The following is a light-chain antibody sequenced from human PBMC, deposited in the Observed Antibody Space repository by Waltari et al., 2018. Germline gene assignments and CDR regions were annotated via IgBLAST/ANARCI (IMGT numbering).Light chain of an antibody. J-gene: IGKJ1*01. CDR1: QSISSW. CDR2: QAF. CDR3: QQYSSYFRT. V-gene: IGKV1-5*03. Sequence: DIQMTQSPSTLSASVGDRVTITCRASQSISSWLAWYQQKPGKAPKLLIYQAFCSLDGVPSRFSGSGSGTEFTLTISSLQPDDFATYYCQQYSSYFRTFGQGTKVEIK.